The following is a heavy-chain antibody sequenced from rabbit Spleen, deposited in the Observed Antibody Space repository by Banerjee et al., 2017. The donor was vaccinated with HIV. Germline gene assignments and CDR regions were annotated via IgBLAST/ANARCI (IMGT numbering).Heavy chain of an antibody. Sequence: EQLVESGGGLVKPEGSLTLACKASGFSFSDRDVMCWVRQAPGKGLQWIACINTYTGKPVYATWPKGRFTISRTSSTTVTLQMTSLTAADTATYFCARDLASVVGWNFNLWGPGTLVTVS. D-gene: IGHD3-1*01. J-gene: IGHJ4*01. CDR1: GFSFSDRDV. V-gene: IGHV1S45*01. CDR3: ARDLASVVGWNFNL. CDR2: INTYTGKP.